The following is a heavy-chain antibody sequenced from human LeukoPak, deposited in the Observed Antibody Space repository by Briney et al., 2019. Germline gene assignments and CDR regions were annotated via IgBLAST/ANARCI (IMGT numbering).Heavy chain of an antibody. Sequence: GGSLRLSCAASGVTFSSYWMSWVRQAPGKGREWVANIKQDGSEKNYVDSVKGRFTISRVNAKNSLCLQMNSLRAEDTAVYYCAREAGDSSGWYNWFDPWGQGTLVTVSS. V-gene: IGHV3-7*01. CDR2: IKQDGSEK. CDR1: GVTFSSYW. D-gene: IGHD6-19*01. J-gene: IGHJ5*02. CDR3: AREAGDSSGWYNWFDP.